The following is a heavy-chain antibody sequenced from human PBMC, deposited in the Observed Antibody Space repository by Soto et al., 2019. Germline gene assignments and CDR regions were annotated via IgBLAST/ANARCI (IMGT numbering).Heavy chain of an antibody. Sequence: SEALSLTCTVSGGSISSYYWSWIRQPAGKGLEWIGRIYTSGSTNYNPSLKSRVTMSVDTSKNQFSLKLSSVTAADTAVYYCASTLGATVAFDIWGQGTMVTVSS. V-gene: IGHV4-4*07. CDR1: GGSISSYY. D-gene: IGHD1-26*01. CDR2: IYTSGST. J-gene: IGHJ3*02. CDR3: ASTLGATVAFDI.